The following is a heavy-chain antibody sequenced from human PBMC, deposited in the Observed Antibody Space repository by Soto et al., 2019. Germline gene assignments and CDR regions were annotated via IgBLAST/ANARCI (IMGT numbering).Heavy chain of an antibody. CDR2: IYYSGST. V-gene: IGHV4-39*01. CDR3: ARLRFGELGSGYFYMDV. J-gene: IGHJ6*03. Sequence: QLLESGPGLVKPSETLSLTCTVSGGSISSSSYYWGWIRQPPGKGLEWIGCIYYSGSTYYNPSLKSRVTISVDTSKNQFSLKLSSVTAADTAVYYCARLRFGELGSGYFYMDVWGKGTTVTVSS. CDR1: GGSISSSSYY. D-gene: IGHD3-10*01.